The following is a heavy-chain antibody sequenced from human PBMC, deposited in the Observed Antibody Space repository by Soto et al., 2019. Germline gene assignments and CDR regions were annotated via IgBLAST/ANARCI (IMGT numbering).Heavy chain of an antibody. CDR1: GGSFSGYY. CDR2: INHSGST. V-gene: IGHV4-34*01. D-gene: IGHD6-13*01. Sequence: QVQLQQWGAGLLKPSETLSLTCAVYGGSFSGYYWSWIRQPPGKGLEWIGEINHSGSTNYNPSLKSRVTISVDTSKNQFSLKLGSVTDADTAVYYCASGSWYRSYGMDVWGQATTVTVSS. CDR3: ASGSWYRSYGMDV. J-gene: IGHJ6*02.